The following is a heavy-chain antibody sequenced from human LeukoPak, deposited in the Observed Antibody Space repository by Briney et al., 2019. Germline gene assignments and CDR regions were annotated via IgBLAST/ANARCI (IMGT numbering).Heavy chain of an antibody. CDR3: AKAVDYGDFRNAFDI. V-gene: IGHV3-23*01. Sequence: PGGSLRLSCAASGFTFSSYAMSWVRRAPGKGLEWVSAISGSGGATYHADSVKGRFIISRDNSKNTLYLRMNSLRAEDTAVYHCAKAVDYGDFRNAFDIWGQGTTVTVSS. J-gene: IGHJ3*02. CDR2: ISGSGGAT. D-gene: IGHD4-17*01. CDR1: GFTFSSYA.